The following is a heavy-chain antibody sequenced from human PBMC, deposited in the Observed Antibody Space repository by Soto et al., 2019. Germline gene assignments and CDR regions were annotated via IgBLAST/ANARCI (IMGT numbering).Heavy chain of an antibody. J-gene: IGHJ4*02. CDR3: AKEGEAVADLARYYFDY. D-gene: IGHD6-19*01. V-gene: IGHV3-23*01. CDR1: GFTFSSYA. Sequence: GGSLRLSCAASGFTFSSYAMSWVRQAPGKGLEWVSAISGSGGSTYYADSVKGRFTISRDNSKNTLYLQMNSLRAEDTAVYYCAKEGEAVADLARYYFDYWGQGTLVTVSS. CDR2: ISGSGGST.